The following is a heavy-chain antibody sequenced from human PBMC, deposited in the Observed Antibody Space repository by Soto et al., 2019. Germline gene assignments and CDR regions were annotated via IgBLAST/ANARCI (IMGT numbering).Heavy chain of an antibody. CDR1: GFSLSTSGVG. J-gene: IGHJ1*01. Sequence: QITLKESGPTLVKPTQTLTLTCTFSGFSLSTSGVGVGWIRQPPGKALERLALIYCDDDKRYSPSLQSRLTITKDTYQPPVVLKITTMDNADTSAYYCTHKDHTDDYADYVYFQHWGHRTLVTVSS. CDR2: IYCDDDK. V-gene: IGHV2-5*02. CDR3: THKDHTDDYADYVYFQH. D-gene: IGHD4-17*01.